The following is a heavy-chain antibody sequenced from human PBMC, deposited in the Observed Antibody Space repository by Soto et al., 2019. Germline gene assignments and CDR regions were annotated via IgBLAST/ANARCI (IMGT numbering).Heavy chain of an antibody. J-gene: IGHJ5*02. Sequence: QVQLQESGPELVRPSETLSLTCTVSGVSITYVYWSWVRQPPGKGLEWIWDISYSGSFNQNPSLKSRVTMSIDTSKNQFSLRLTSVTAADTAVYYCARVGSPPVTWFDPWGQGTLVTVSS. CDR2: ISYSGSF. CDR3: ARVGSPPVTWFDP. CDR1: GVSITYVY. D-gene: IGHD3-10*01. V-gene: IGHV4-59*01.